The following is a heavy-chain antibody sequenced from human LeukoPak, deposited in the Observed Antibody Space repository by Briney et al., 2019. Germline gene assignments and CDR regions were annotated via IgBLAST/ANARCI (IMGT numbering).Heavy chain of an antibody. CDR2: ISGSGSSP. V-gene: IGHV3-23*01. D-gene: IGHD6-19*01. Sequence: PGGSLRLSCVACGFTFSRYAMSWVRQAPGKGLEWVSAISGSGSSPWYADSVKGRFFISRDNSKNTLHLQMNSLRAEDTAIYYCAKMGGGWYFFDYWGQGNLVTVSS. J-gene: IGHJ4*02. CDR3: AKMGGGWYFFDY. CDR1: GFTFSRYA.